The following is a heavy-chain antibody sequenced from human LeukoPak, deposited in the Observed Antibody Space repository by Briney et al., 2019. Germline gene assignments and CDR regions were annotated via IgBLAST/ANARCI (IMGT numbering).Heavy chain of an antibody. V-gene: IGHV3-23*01. J-gene: IGHJ4*02. Sequence: GGSLRLSCAASGFTFNNYAMNWVRQAPGKGLEWVSVISGSGGTTYYADSVKGRFTISRDNAKNSLYLQMNSLRAEDTAIYYCTRVGYIDEGIDYWGQGTLVTVSS. CDR1: GFTFNNYA. D-gene: IGHD5-24*01. CDR2: ISGSGGTT. CDR3: TRVGYIDEGIDY.